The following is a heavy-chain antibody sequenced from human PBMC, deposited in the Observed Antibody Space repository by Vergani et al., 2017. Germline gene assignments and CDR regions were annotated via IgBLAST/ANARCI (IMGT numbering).Heavy chain of an antibody. D-gene: IGHD4-17*01. CDR2: ISYDGSNK. V-gene: IGHV3-30-3*01. Sequence: QVQLVESGGGVVQPGRSLRLSCAASGFTFSSYAMHWVRQAPGKGLEWVAVISYDGSNKYYADSVKGRFTISRDNSKNTLYLQMNSLRAEDTAVYYCAREWGTVTTESAFDIWGQGTMVTVSS. J-gene: IGHJ3*02. CDR3: AREWGTVTTESAFDI. CDR1: GFTFSSYA.